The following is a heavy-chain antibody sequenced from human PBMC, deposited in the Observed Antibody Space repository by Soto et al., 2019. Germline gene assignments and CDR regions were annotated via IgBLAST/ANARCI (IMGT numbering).Heavy chain of an antibody. CDR3: ARVSYDFWSGYSYHPKNDAFDI. CDR1: GYTFTSYY. CDR2: INPSGGST. D-gene: IGHD3-3*01. J-gene: IGHJ3*02. Sequence: ASVKVSCKASGYTFTSYYMHWVRQAPGQGLEWMGIINPSGGSTSYAQKFQGRVTMTRDTSTSTVYMELSSLRSEDTAVYYCARVSYDFWSGYSYHPKNDAFDIRGQGTMVTVSS. V-gene: IGHV1-46*03.